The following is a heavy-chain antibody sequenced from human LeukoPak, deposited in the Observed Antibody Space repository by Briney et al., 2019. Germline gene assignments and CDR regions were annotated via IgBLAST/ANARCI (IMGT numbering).Heavy chain of an antibody. J-gene: IGHJ4*02. CDR2: IQPDGNDK. D-gene: IGHD2-21*02. Sequence: GGSLRHSCAASGFTFNNYGMHWVRQAPGKGLEWVALIQPDGNDKYYTDPVKGRFTVSRDNSKNTLYLQLNSLRAEDTAIYYCAKRDGVTEFDYWGQGTLVTVSS. CDR1: GFTFNNYG. CDR3: AKRDGVTEFDY. V-gene: IGHV3-30*02.